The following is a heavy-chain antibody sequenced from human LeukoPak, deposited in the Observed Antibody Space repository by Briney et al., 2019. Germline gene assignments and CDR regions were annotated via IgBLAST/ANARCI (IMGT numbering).Heavy chain of an antibody. CDR3: ATAGYCSGGSCYGYYYYYGMDV. J-gene: IGHJ6*02. CDR1: GYTLTELS. D-gene: IGHD2-15*01. Sequence: ASVKVSCKVSGYTLTELSMHWVRQAPGKGLEWMGGFDPEDGETIYAQKFQGRVTMTEDTSTDTAYMELGSLRSEDTAVYYCATAGYCSGGSCYGYYYYYGMDVWGQGTTVTVSS. V-gene: IGHV1-24*01. CDR2: FDPEDGET.